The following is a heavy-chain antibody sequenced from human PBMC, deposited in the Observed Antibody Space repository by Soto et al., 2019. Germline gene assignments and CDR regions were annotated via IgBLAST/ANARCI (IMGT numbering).Heavy chain of an antibody. CDR1: GDSVSSNSAA. D-gene: IGHD2-15*01. V-gene: IGHV6-1*01. J-gene: IGHJ4*02. CDR2: TYYRSKWYN. Sequence: KQSQTLSLTCAISGDSVSSNSAAWNWIRQSPSRGLEWLGRTYYRSKWYNDYAVSVKSRITINPDTSKNQFSLQLNSVTPEDTAVYYCARGRASDIVVVVAATWLGSIDYWGQGTLVTVSS. CDR3: ARGRASDIVVVVAATWLGSIDY.